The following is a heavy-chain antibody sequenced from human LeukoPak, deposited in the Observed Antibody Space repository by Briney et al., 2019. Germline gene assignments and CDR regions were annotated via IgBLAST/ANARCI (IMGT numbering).Heavy chain of an antibody. CDR2: ISGSGGST. J-gene: IGHJ3*02. D-gene: IGHD3-22*01. Sequence: GGSLRLSCAASGFTFSSYAMSWVRQAPGKGLEWVSAISGSGGSTYYADSVKGRFTISRDNSKNTLYLQMNSLRAEDTAVYFCARDTSDTSGYYYEGDAFDIWGHGTMVTVSS. CDR3: ARDTSDTSGYYYEGDAFDI. CDR1: GFTFSSYA. V-gene: IGHV3-23*01.